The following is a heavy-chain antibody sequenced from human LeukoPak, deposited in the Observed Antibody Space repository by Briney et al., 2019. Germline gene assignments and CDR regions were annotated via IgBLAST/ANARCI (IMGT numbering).Heavy chain of an antibody. CDR1: GFTYSTYT. Sequence: GGSLRLSCAASGFTYSTYTMNWVRQAPGKGLEWVSAISGSGGSTYYADSVKGRFTISRDNSKNTLNLQMNSLRAEDTAVYYCARASTAFDIWGQGTMVTVSS. V-gene: IGHV3-23*01. J-gene: IGHJ3*02. CDR3: ARASTAFDI. CDR2: ISGSGGST. D-gene: IGHD4-11*01.